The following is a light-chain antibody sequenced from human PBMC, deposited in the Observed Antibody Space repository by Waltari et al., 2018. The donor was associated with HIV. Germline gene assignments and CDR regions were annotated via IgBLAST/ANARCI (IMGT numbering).Light chain of an antibody. Sequence: QSALTQPRSVSGSPGQSVTIPCTGTSSDVGGYNYVSWYQPHPGKAPKLMIYDVSKRPSGVPDRFSCSKSGNTASLTISGLQSEDEADYYCCSYAGSYTLVFGGGTKLTVL. CDR2: DVS. CDR3: CSYAGSYTLV. V-gene: IGLV2-11*01. CDR1: SSDVGGYNY. J-gene: IGLJ2*01.